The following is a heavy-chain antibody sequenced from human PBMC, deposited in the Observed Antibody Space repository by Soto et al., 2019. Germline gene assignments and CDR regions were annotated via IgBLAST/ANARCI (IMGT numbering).Heavy chain of an antibody. Sequence: SETLSLTCTVSGGSISSGDYYGRWIRQPPGKGLEWIGYIYYSGSTYYNPSLKSRVTISEDTSKIQFSLNLSALNATDLAVYFCVSCSSSSWNDAVDIWGQGTTVTVSS. J-gene: IGHJ3*02. V-gene: IGHV4-30-4*01. CDR1: GGSISSGDYY. CDR3: VSCSSSSWNDAVDI. CDR2: IYYSGST. D-gene: IGHD6-13*01.